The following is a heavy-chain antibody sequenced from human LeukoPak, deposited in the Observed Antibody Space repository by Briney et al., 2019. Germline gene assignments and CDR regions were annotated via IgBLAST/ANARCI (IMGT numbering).Heavy chain of an antibody. CDR2: ISFDGINT. D-gene: IGHD1-1*01. CDR3: AKVMAERRALPPYFDS. V-gene: IGHV3-30*18. CDR1: GFAFSNYA. J-gene: IGHJ4*02. Sequence: PGGSLRLSCVASGFAFSNYAIHWVRQAPGKGLEWVAAISFDGINTHYPDSVKGRFFISRDTPMKTVYLQLNDLRPEDTAVYSCAKVMAERRALPPYFDSWGQGALVTVSS.